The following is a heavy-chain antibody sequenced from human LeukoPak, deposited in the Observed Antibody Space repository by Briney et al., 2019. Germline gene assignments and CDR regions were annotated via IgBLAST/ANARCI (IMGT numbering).Heavy chain of an antibody. V-gene: IGHV3-48*03. CDR1: GFTISSYE. D-gene: IGHD3-16*01. CDR3: ASWGPRMDV. Sequence: GGSLRLSCAASGFTISSYEMNWVRQAPGKGLEWVSYISSSGSTMYYADSVKGRFTISRDNAKNSLYLQMNSLRAEDTAVYYCASWGPRMDVWGQGTTVTVSS. CDR2: ISSSGSTM. J-gene: IGHJ6*02.